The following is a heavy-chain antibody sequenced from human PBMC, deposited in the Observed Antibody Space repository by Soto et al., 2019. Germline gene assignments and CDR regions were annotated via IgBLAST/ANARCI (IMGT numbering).Heavy chain of an antibody. D-gene: IGHD5-12*01. Sequence: SETLSLTCTVSGGSISSSSYYWGWIRQPPGKGLEWIGDIYYSGTTNYNPSLKSRVTISVDRSKNQFSLKLSSVTAADTAVYYCAREGYSGYDSPGYFDYWGQGTLVTVSS. J-gene: IGHJ4*02. V-gene: IGHV4-61*05. CDR1: GGSISSSSYY. CDR3: AREGYSGYDSPGYFDY. CDR2: IYYSGTT.